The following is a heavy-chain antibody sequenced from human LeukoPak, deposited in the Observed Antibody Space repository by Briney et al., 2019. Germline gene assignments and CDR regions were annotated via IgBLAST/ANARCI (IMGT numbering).Heavy chain of an antibody. CDR3: AREGYYDFWSGCSPSYYGMDV. Sequence: GGSLRLSCAASGFTFSSYSMNWVRQAPGKGLEWVSYISSSSSTIYYADSVKGRFTISSDNAKNSLYLQMNSLRAEDTAVYYCAREGYYDFWSGCSPSYYGMDVWGQGTTVTVSS. CDR1: GFTFSSYS. CDR2: ISSSSSTI. D-gene: IGHD3-3*01. V-gene: IGHV3-48*01. J-gene: IGHJ6*02.